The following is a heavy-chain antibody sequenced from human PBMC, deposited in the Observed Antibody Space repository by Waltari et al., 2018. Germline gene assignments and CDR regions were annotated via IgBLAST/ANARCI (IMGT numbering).Heavy chain of an antibody. D-gene: IGHD3-10*01. CDR1: GYTFRNYH. J-gene: IGHJ5*02. Sequence: EVQLVQSGGGVVRLGEYLRLSCAASGYTFRNYHMNWGRQAPGKGLEWVSHISRSSDMILYAASVRGRFTISRDNVKNVLYLQMDSLRVDDTAVYYCVREASGFDPWGQGTLVTVSS. CDR3: VREASGFDP. V-gene: IGHV3-48*01. CDR2: ISRSSDMI.